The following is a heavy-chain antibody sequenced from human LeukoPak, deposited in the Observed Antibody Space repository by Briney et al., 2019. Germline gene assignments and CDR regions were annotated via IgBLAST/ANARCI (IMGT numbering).Heavy chain of an antibody. D-gene: IGHD4-17*01. CDR2: INPSSGGT. CDR1: GYTFTGYY. V-gene: IGHV1-2*02. J-gene: IGHJ4*02. Sequence: GASVKVSCKASGYTFTGYYMHWVRQAPGQGLEWMGWINPSSGGTNYAQKFQGRVTMTRDTSISTAYMELSRLRSDDTAVYYCARDLYGDYAGFDYWGQGTLVTVSS. CDR3: ARDLYGDYAGFDY.